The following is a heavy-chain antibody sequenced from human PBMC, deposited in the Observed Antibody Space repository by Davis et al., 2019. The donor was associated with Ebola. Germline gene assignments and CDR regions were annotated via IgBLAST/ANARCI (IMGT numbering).Heavy chain of an antibody. CDR2: ITSSGSTI. V-gene: IGHV3-11*04. D-gene: IGHD2-2*01. J-gene: IGHJ4*02. CDR3: ARDEEYGDY. Sequence: GSLTLSCAASGFTFSAYYMSCIRQAPGKVLEWVSYITSSGSTIYYADSVKGRFTISRDNVKNSLYLQMNSLRAEDTAVYYCARDEEYGDYWGQGTLVTVSS. CDR1: GFTFSAYY.